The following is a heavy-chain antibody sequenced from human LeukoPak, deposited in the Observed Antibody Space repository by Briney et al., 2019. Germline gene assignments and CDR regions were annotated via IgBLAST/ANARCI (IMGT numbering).Heavy chain of an antibody. V-gene: IGHV3-33*03. CDR2: IWNDGSSQ. Sequence: GGSLRLSCAASKFTFRHYGMHWVRQAPGKGLEWVAVIWNDGSSQYYADSVKGRFTVSRDKSQNTLFLQMNNLRPEDTAVYYCAKDAERGFDYSNSLDKWGQGTLVTVSS. J-gene: IGHJ4*02. CDR3: AKDAERGFDYSNSLDK. D-gene: IGHD4-11*01. CDR1: KFTFRHYG.